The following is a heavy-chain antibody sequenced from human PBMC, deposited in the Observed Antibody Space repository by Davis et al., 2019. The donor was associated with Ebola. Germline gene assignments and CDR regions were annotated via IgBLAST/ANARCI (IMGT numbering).Heavy chain of an antibody. J-gene: IGHJ4*02. V-gene: IGHV3-64*01. CDR2: ISSNGGST. CDR1: GFTFSSYA. CDR3: ARASHLDY. Sequence: GESLKISCAASGFTFSSYAMHWVRQAPGKGLEYVSAISSNGGSTYYANSVKGRFTISRDNSKNTLYLQMGSLRAEDTAVYYCARASHLDYWGQGTLVTVSS.